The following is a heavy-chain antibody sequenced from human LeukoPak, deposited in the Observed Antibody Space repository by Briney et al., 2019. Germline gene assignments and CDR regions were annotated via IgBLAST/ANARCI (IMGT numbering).Heavy chain of an antibody. CDR1: GFTFTSYG. CDR3: ARAYYYDSSGYYYHFTFDY. V-gene: IGHV1-18*01. J-gene: IGHJ4*02. Sequence: GGSLRLSCAASGFTFTSYGISWVRQAPGQGLEWMGWISAYNGNTNYAQKLQGRVTMTTDTSTSTAYMELRSLRSDDTAVYYCARAYYYDSSGYYYHFTFDYWGQGTLVTVSS. CDR2: ISAYNGNT. D-gene: IGHD3-22*01.